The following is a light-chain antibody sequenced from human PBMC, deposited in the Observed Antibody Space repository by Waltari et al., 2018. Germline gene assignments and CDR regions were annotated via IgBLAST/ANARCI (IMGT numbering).Light chain of an antibody. CDR3: SSYTTSSTWV. CDR2: NVS. V-gene: IGLV2-14*03. J-gene: IGLJ3*02. Sequence: QSALTQPASVSGSPGQSITISCNGTSSDIGNYNYVSWYQQYPGKAPKLMIDNVSDLPSGFSNRFSVSKSGNTAFLTISGLQAEDEADYYCSSYTTSSTWVFGGGTKLTVL. CDR1: SSDIGNYNY.